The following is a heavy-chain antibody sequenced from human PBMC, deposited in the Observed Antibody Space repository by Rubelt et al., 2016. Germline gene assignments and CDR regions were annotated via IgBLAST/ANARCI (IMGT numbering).Heavy chain of an antibody. J-gene: IGHJ6*02. D-gene: IGHD1-26*01. Sequence: YAQKFQGRVTITADKSTSTAYMELSSLRSEDTAVYYCASGYSGSYYYYYGMDVWGQGTTVTVSS. V-gene: IGHV1-69*02. CDR3: ASGYSGSYYYYYGMDV.